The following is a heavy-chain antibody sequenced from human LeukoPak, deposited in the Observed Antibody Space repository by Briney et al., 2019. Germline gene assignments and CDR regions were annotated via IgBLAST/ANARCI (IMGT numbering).Heavy chain of an antibody. J-gene: IGHJ6*03. V-gene: IGHV1-46*01. CDR2: INPSGGST. Sequence: ASVKVSCKASGYTFTSYYMHWVRQAPGQGLEWMGIINPSGGSTSYAQKFQGRVTMTRDTSTGTVYMELSSLRSEDTAVYYCARGLGAYGSGSYSPIYYMDVWGKGTTVTISS. CDR3: ARGLGAYGSGSYSPIYYMDV. CDR1: GYTFTSYY. D-gene: IGHD3-10*01.